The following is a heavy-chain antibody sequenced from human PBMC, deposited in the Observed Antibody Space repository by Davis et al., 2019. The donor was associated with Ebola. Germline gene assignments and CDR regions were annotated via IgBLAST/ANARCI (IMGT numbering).Heavy chain of an antibody. CDR1: GFTFSSYS. D-gene: IGHD2-2*01. V-gene: IGHV3-21*01. Sequence: GESLKISCAASGFTFSSYSMNWVRQAPGKGLEWVSSISSSSSYIYYADSVKGRFTISRDNAKNSLYLQMNSLRAEDTAVYYCARDRTRSSTPVWGQGTLVTVSS. J-gene: IGHJ4*02. CDR2: ISSSSSYI. CDR3: ARDRTRSSTPV.